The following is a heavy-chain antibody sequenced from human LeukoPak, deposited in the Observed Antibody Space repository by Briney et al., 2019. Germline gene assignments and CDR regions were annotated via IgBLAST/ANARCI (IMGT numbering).Heavy chain of an antibody. CDR1: GYTFTGYY. Sequence: VASVKVSCKASGYTFTGYYMHWVRQAPGQGLEWMGWINPNSGGTNYAQKFQGRVTMTRDTSISTAYMELSRLRSDDTAVYYCARRPTVVTRGYWFDPWGQGTLVTVSS. D-gene: IGHD4-23*01. CDR3: ARRPTVVTRGYWFDP. J-gene: IGHJ5*02. CDR2: INPNSGGT. V-gene: IGHV1-2*02.